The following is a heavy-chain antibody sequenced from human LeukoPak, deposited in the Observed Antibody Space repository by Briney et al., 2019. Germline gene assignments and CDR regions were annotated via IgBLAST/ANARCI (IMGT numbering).Heavy chain of an antibody. CDR3: AKDVAYYYGSGINWFDP. Sequence: PGRSLSLSCAASGFTFSSYGMHWVRQAPGRGLEWVAFISYDGTEEYYADSVKGRFTISRDNSKNTLYLQMNSLRAEDTAVYYCAKDVAYYYGSGINWFDPWGQGTLVTVSS. J-gene: IGHJ5*02. V-gene: IGHV3-30*18. D-gene: IGHD3-10*01. CDR1: GFTFSSYG. CDR2: ISYDGTEE.